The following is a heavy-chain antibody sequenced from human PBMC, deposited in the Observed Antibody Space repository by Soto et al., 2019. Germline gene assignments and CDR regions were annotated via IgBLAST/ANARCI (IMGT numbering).Heavy chain of an antibody. CDR1: GYTFTSYA. CDR2: INAGNGNT. J-gene: IGHJ4*02. Sequence: QVQLVQSGAEVKKPGASVKVSCKASGYTFTSYAMHWVRQAPGQRLEWMGWINAGNGNTKYSQKFQGRVTITRDTSASTAYMELSSLRSEDTAVYYCARGDGLAGPQLGFDYWGQGTLVTVSS. V-gene: IGHV1-3*01. D-gene: IGHD6-6*01. CDR3: ARGDGLAGPQLGFDY.